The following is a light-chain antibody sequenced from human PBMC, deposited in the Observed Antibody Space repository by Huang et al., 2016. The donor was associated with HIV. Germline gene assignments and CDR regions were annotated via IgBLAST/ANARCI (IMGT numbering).Light chain of an antibody. V-gene: IGKV3-20*01. CDR1: QSVNNNY. CDR3: QQFGSSPPYS. J-gene: IGKJ2*03. CDR2: RAS. Sequence: EILLTQSPDTLSLSPGERATLSCRASQSVNNNYLAWYQQKPGQAPRLLIYRASTRDTGIPDRFSDSGSGTDFTLTISRLEPDDFAVYYCQQFGSSPPYSFGQGTKLEIK.